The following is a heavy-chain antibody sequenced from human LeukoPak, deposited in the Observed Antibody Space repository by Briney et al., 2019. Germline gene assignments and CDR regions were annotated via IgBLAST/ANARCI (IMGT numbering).Heavy chain of an antibody. Sequence: GRSLRLSCAASGFTFSSYNMHWVRQAPGKGLEWVAVISYDGSIKYYADSVQGRFTISRDNSKNTPYLQMNSLRAEDTAVYYCARDPLAVAGTAYLDYWGQGTLVTVSS. V-gene: IGHV3-30-3*01. D-gene: IGHD6-19*01. CDR1: GFTFSSYN. CDR3: ARDPLAVAGTAYLDY. J-gene: IGHJ4*02. CDR2: ISYDGSIK.